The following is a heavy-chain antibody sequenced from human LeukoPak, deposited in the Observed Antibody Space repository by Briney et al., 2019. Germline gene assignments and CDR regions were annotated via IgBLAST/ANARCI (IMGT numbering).Heavy chain of an antibody. Sequence: GGSLRLSCAASGFTFSSFAMNWVRQAPGQGLEWVSGIGGGGGNTYYADSVKGRFTISRDSSRNTLFLHMNTLRAEDTAIYYCAKDRTVGASYWYFDLWGRGTLVTVSS. CDR1: GFTFSSFA. CDR3: AKDRTVGASYWYFDL. D-gene: IGHD1-26*01. V-gene: IGHV3-23*01. J-gene: IGHJ2*01. CDR2: IGGGGGNT.